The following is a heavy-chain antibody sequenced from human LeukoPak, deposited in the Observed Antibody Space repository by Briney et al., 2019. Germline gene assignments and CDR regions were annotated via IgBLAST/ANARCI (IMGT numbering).Heavy chain of an antibody. V-gene: IGHV3-21*01. CDR1: GFTFSSYN. Sequence: PGGSLRLSCAASGFTFSSYNMNWVRQAPGKGLEWVSSITSGSSYIYYADSVKGRFTISRDNAKNSLYLQMDSLRAEDTAVYYCARDPYSGSYGNYYYYFMDVWGKGTTVTISS. J-gene: IGHJ6*03. CDR3: ARDPYSGSYGNYYYYFMDV. CDR2: ITSGSSYI. D-gene: IGHD1-26*01.